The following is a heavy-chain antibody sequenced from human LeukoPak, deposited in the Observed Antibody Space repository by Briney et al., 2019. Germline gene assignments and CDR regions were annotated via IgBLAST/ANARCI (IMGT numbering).Heavy chain of an antibody. J-gene: IGHJ4*02. CDR1: GFTFSSYA. D-gene: IGHD3-22*01. V-gene: IGHV3-23*01. Sequence: GGSLRLSCAASGFTFSSYAMSWVRQAPGKGLEWVSAISGSGGSTHYADSVKGRFTISRDNSKNTLYLQMNSLRAEDTAVYYCAKAQSRYYDSSGFPDYWGQGTLVTVSS. CDR2: ISGSGGST. CDR3: AKAQSRYYDSSGFPDY.